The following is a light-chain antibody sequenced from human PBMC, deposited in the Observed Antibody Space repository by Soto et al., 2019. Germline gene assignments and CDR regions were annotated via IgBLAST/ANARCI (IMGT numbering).Light chain of an antibody. V-gene: IGKV3-20*01. Sequence: IVLTQSPGTLSLSPGERATLSCRASQSVSSSYLAWYQQKPGQDPRLLIYGASSGATGIPDRFSGSGSGTDFTLTISRLEPEDFAVPYCQQYGSSPETFGQGTKVEVK. CDR3: QQYGSSPET. CDR1: QSVSSSY. CDR2: GAS. J-gene: IGKJ1*01.